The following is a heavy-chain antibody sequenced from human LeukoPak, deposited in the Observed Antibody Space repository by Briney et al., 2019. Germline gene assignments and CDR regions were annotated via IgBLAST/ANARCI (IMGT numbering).Heavy chain of an antibody. CDR1: GFTVSSNY. D-gene: IGHD2-2*01. Sequence: GGSLRLSCAASGFTVSSNYMSWVRQAPGKGLEWVSVIYSGGSTYYADSVKGRFTISRDNSKNTLYLQMNSLRAEDTAVYYCAKRTYQLLSWFDPWGQGTLVTVSS. CDR2: IYSGGST. V-gene: IGHV3-53*01. J-gene: IGHJ5*02. CDR3: AKRTYQLLSWFDP.